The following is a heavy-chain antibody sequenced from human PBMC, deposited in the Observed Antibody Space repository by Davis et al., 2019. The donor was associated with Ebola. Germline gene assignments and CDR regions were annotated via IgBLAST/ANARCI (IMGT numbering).Heavy chain of an antibody. V-gene: IGHV5-51*01. CDR1: GFTFSSYS. CDR2: IHPADSAP. D-gene: IGHD6-19*01. Sequence: GESLKISCAASGFTFSSYSMNWVRQAPGKGLEWVAIIHPADSAPRYSPSFQGQVTISADKSISTAYLQWSSLKASDTAMYYCARQMRYSSGCLDYWGQGTLVTVSS. CDR3: ARQMRYSSGCLDY. J-gene: IGHJ4*02.